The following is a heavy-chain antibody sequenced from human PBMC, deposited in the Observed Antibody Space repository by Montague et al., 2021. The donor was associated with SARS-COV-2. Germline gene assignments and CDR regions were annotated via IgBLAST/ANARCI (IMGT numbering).Heavy chain of an antibody. V-gene: IGHV6-1*01. Sequence: CAISGDSVSSKSVAWNWIRQSPSRGLEWLGRTYYRSKWDSDYAESVKRXLVITPDTSKNQVSLQLNSVIPEDTAVYFCASSGITLTGLDAFDIWDQGTMVTVSS. CDR2: TYYRSKWDS. CDR1: GDSVSSKSVA. J-gene: IGHJ3*02. CDR3: ASSGITLTGLDAFDI. D-gene: IGHD3-9*01.